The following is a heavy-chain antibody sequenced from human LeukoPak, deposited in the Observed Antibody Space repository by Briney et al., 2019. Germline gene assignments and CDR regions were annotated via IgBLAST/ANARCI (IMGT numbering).Heavy chain of an antibody. J-gene: IGHJ2*01. Sequence: GGSLRLSCAASEFTFSDYYMTWIRQAPGKGLEWVPYISGSSSHTNYADSVKGRFTISRDNAKNSLYLQMNSLRAEDTAVYYCARIGAVIVLTTTPGWFFDLWGRGTLVTVSS. CDR1: EFTFSDYY. V-gene: IGHV3-11*03. CDR3: ARIGAVIVLTTTPGWFFDL. D-gene: IGHD2-8*01. CDR2: ISGSSSHT.